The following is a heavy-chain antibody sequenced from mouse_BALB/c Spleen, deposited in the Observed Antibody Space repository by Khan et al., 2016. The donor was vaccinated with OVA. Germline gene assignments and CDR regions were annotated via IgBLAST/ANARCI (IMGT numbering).Heavy chain of an antibody. D-gene: IGHD1-1*01. CDR3: ARSNYYGSGLYAIDY. Sequence: DLVKPGASVKLSCKASGYTFTSYWINWIKQRTGQGLEWIGRIAPGSGSTSYNEMFKNKAILTVDTFSSTAYIQFSSLSSAASAVFFCARSNYYGSGLYAIDYWGQGTSVTVSS. CDR2: IAPGSGST. J-gene: IGHJ4*01. CDR1: GYTFTSYW. V-gene: IGHV1S41*01.